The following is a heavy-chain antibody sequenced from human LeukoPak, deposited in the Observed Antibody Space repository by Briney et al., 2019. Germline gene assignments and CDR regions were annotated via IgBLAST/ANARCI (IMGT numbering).Heavy chain of an antibody. J-gene: IGHJ4*02. V-gene: IGHV3-15*01. Sequence: GGSLRLSCAASGLTFSHVWMSWVRQAPGKGLEWVARIKSKTDGGTADHAASLKGRFTISRDDSKDTLYLQMNSLKTEDTAVYYCATESDWNFNFWGQGTLVTVAS. CDR3: ATESDWNFNF. CDR1: GLTFSHVW. CDR2: IKSKTDGGTA. D-gene: IGHD2-21*02.